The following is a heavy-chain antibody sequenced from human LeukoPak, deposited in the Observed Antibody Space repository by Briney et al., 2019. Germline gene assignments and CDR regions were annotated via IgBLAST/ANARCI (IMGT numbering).Heavy chain of an antibody. V-gene: IGHV4-59*12. CDR3: ARVVVVAGTGYFDY. CDR2: VYSSRYT. CDR1: GGSIGSYY. J-gene: IGHJ4*02. D-gene: IGHD6-19*01. Sequence: KPSETLSLTCTVSGGSIGSYYWTWIRQSPGKGLEWIGFVYSSRYTNYNPSLKSRLTMSVDTSKNQFSLKLSSVTAADTAVYYCARVVVVAGTGYFDYWGQGTLVTVSS.